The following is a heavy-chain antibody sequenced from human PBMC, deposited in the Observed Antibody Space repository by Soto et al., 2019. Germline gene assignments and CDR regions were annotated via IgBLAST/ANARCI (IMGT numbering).Heavy chain of an antibody. D-gene: IGHD6-13*01. V-gene: IGHV4-59*01. J-gene: IGHJ4*02. CDR3: ARDSRFAGIFDY. CDR2: IYYSGST. CDR1: GGSISSYY. Sequence: SETLSLTCTVSGGSISSYYWSWIRQPPGKGLEWIGYIYYSGSTNYNPSLKSRVTISVDTSKNQFSLKLSSVTAADTAVYYCARDSRFAGIFDYWGQGTLVTVSS.